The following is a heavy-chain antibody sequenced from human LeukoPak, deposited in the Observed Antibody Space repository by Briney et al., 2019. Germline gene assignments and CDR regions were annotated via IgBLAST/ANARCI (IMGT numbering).Heavy chain of an antibody. J-gene: IGHJ6*02. CDR2: ISGSGGST. Sequence: GGSLRLSCAASGFTFSSYAMSWVRQAPGKGLEWVSAISGSGGSTYYADSVKGRFTISRDNSKNTLYLQVNSLRAEDTAVYYCAKGRSQIDGVYYYGMDVWGQGTTVTVSS. CDR3: AKGRSQIDGVYYYGMDV. CDR1: GFTFSSYA. V-gene: IGHV3-23*01. D-gene: IGHD2-21*01.